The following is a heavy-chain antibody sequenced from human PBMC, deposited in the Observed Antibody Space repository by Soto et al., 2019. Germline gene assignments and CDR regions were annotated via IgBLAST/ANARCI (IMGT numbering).Heavy chain of an antibody. J-gene: IGHJ4*02. CDR3: ARHGASYAAFYY. CDR1: SDSVSSSSYT. CDR2: IYSSGST. Sequence: SETLSLTCTVSSDSVSSSSYTWGWIRQPPGKGPEWIGSIYSSGSTYYNPSLNSRVTVSVDTSKNQFSLKVTSVTAADTAVYYCARHGASYAAFYYWGQGALVTVSS. D-gene: IGHD2-2*01. V-gene: IGHV4-39*01.